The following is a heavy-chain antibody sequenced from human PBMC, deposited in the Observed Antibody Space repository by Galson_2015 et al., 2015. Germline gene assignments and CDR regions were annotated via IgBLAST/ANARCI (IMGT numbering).Heavy chain of an antibody. CDR1: GYTFTSYG. CDR3: ARLATVTYVQTFYGMDV. CDR2: ISAYNGNT. J-gene: IGHJ6*02. Sequence: SVKVSCKASGYTFTSYGISWVRQAPGQGLEWMGWISAYNGNTNYAQKLQGRVTMTTDTSTSTAYMELRSLRSDDTAVYYCARLATVTYVQTFYGMDVWGQGTTVTVSS. D-gene: IGHD4-11*01. V-gene: IGHV1-18*01.